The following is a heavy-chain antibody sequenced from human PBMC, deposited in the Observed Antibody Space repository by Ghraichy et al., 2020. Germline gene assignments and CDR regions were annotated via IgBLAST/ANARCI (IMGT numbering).Heavy chain of an antibody. CDR3: VRGWVTPDY. D-gene: IGHD5-18*01. CDR1: GFTFSNYA. J-gene: IGHJ4*02. Sequence: GESLNISCAASGFTFSNYAMTWVRQAPGKGLEWVSSIGGSDDTTHYADFVKGRFTVSRDNSKDTLYLQMNSLRAEDTALFYCVRGWVTPDYWGQGTLVTVSS. V-gene: IGHV3-23*01. CDR2: IGGSDDTT.